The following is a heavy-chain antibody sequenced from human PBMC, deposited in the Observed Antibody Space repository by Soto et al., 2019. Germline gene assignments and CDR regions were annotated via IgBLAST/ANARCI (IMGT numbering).Heavy chain of an antibody. J-gene: IGHJ4*02. V-gene: IGHV3-13*01. D-gene: IGHD6-6*01. CDR2: IGTAGDT. CDR3: ARGAASSSSNGLIDY. Sequence: PGGSLRLSCAASGFTFSSYDMHWVRQATGKGLEWVSAIGTAGDTYYPGSVKGRFTISRENAKNSLYLQMNSLRAEDTAVYYCARGAASSSSNGLIDYWGQGTLVTVSS. CDR1: GFTFSSYD.